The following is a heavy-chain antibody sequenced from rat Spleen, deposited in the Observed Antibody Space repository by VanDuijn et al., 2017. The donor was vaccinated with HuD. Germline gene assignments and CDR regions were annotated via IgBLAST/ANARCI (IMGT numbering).Heavy chain of an antibody. V-gene: IGHV5-58*01. Sequence: EVQLVETGGGLVQPGKSLKLSCVASGFTFSSYWMYWVRQAPGKGLEWVSSISNDGVNTYYPDSVKGRFTISRDNAKSTRYLQMDSLRSEDTATYYCAGGGPYYFDYWGQGVMVTVSS. D-gene: IGHD1-11*01. CDR3: AGGGPYYFDY. CDR1: GFTFSSYW. J-gene: IGHJ2*01. CDR2: ISNDGVNT.